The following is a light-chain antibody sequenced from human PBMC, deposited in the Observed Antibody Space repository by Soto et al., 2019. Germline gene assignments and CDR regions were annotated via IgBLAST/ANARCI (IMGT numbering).Light chain of an antibody. V-gene: IGKV3-15*01. J-gene: IGKJ1*01. CDR3: HQYNGWPRT. CDR1: QNISRS. Sequence: EIVMPQTPVTLSVSPGERAALSCRASQNISRSLAWYQQTPGQGPSLLIYGTSTRAGGVTARCSGGGSGTEFTLTITSLQSEDFAAYYCHQYNGWPRTFGQGTKVDIK. CDR2: GTS.